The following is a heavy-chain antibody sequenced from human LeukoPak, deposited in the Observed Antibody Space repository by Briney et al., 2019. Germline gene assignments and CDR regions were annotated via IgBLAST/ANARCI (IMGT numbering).Heavy chain of an antibody. CDR2: INPTGGST. CDR1: GYTFPSYF. J-gene: IGHJ4*02. Sequence: ASVKVSCKASGYTFPSYFMHWVRQAPGQGLEWKGIINPTGGSTTYAQKFQGRVTMTRDTSTSTVYMELRSLRSDDTAVYYCARTAARRFDYWGQGTLVTVSS. V-gene: IGHV1-46*01. D-gene: IGHD6-6*01. CDR3: ARTAARRFDY.